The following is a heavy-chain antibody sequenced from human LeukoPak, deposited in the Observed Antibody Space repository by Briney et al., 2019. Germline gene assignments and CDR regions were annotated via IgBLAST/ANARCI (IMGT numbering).Heavy chain of an antibody. CDR3: ARGGQYGYYNRY. J-gene: IGHJ4*02. CDR2: MNPNSGNT. CDR1: GYTFTSYD. V-gene: IGHV1-8*01. D-gene: IGHD3-9*01. Sequence: ASVKVSCKASGYTFTSYDINWVRQATGQGLEWMGWMNPNSGNTGYAQKFQGRVTMTRDTSTSTVYMELSSLRSEDTAVYYCARGGQYGYYNRYWGQGTLVTVSS.